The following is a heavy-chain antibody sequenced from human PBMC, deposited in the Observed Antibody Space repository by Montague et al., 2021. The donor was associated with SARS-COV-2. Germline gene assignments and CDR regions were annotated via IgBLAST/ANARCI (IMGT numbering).Heavy chain of an antibody. CDR3: ARGSSGYYTPRPFDY. CDR2: IYYRSKWYN. CDR1: GDSVAINSAA. D-gene: IGHD3-22*01. J-gene: IGHJ4*02. Sequence: CAISGDSVAINSAAWNWIRQSPSRRLEWLGRIYYRSKWYNDYAVSVKSRITINPDTSKNQFSLQLNSVTPEDTAVYYCARGSSGYYTPRPFDYWGQGTLVTVSS. V-gene: IGHV6-1*01.